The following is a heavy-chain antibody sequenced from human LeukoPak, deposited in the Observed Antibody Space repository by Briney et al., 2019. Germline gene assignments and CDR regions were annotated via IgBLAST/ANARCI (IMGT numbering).Heavy chain of an antibody. CDR1: GGSISSSSYY. CDR3: ARERALDGVGSPRQDRSWFDP. Sequence: SETLSLTCTVSGGSISSSSYYWGWIRQPPGKGLEWIGSIYYSGSTYYNPSLKSRVTISVDTSKNQFSLKLSSVTAADTAVYYCARERALDGVGSPRQDRSWFDPWGQGTLVTVSS. CDR2: IYYSGST. J-gene: IGHJ5*02. D-gene: IGHD3-3*01. V-gene: IGHV4-39*07.